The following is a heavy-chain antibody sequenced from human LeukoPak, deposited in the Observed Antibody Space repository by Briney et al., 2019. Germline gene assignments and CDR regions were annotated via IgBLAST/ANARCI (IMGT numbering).Heavy chain of an antibody. CDR1: GGSFSGYY. CDR3: ARGTLRGFWSGYRPHFGY. V-gene: IGHV4-34*01. D-gene: IGHD3-3*01. CDR2: INHSGST. J-gene: IGHJ4*02. Sequence: PSETLSLTCAVYGGSFSGYYWSWIRQPPGKGLEWIGEINHSGSTNYNPSLKSRVTISVDTSKNQFSLKLSSETAADTAVYYCARGTLRGFWSGYRPHFGYWGQGTLVTVSS.